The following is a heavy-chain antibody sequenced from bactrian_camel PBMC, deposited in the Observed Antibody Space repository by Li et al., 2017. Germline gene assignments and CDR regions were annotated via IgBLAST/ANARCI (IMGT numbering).Heavy chain of an antibody. D-gene: IGHD6*01. CDR3: IDGRWYGEY. V-gene: IGHV3S40*01. Sequence: DVQLVESGGGLVQPGGSLRLSCAASGFTFSNSYMRWVRQAPGKGLEWVSGINSGGSSAYYADSVAGRFTISRDNAKNTLYLQMNGLKTEDTAVYYCIDGRWYGEYWGQGTQVTVS. CDR2: INSGGSSA. J-gene: IGHJ4*01. CDR1: GFTFSNSY.